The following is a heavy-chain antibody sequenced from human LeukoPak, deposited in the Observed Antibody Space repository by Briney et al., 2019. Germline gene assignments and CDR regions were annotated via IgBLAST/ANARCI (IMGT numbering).Heavy chain of an antibody. CDR3: ARERGGGTYYYDSSGYYYVDDAFDI. Sequence: PSETLSLTCSVSGGSLTNYYWSWIRQPPGKGLEWIGYIYYSGTTTIYNPSLKSRVTILVDTSKNQFSLKLSSVTAADTAVYYCARERGGGTYYYDSSGYYYVDDAFDIWGQGTMVTVSS. CDR1: GGSLTNYY. D-gene: IGHD3-22*01. V-gene: IGHV4-59*12. CDR2: IYYSGTT. J-gene: IGHJ3*02.